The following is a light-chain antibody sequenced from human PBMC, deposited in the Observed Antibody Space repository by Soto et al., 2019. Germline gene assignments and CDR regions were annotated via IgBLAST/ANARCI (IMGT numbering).Light chain of an antibody. J-gene: IGKJ4*01. CDR3: QQRGSWPPLT. Sequence: EVVLTQSPANLSLSPGERATLSCRASQSVDSHLAWYQHKPGQAPRLLIFEASSRATGIPARFSGSGSGTDFTLTINSLEPEDFAVYYCQQRGSWPPLTFGGGTKVEIK. V-gene: IGKV3-11*01. CDR1: QSVDSH. CDR2: EAS.